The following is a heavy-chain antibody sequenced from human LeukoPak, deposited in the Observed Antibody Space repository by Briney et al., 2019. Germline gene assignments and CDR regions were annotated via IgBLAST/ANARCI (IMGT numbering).Heavy chain of an antibody. V-gene: IGHV4-34*01. CDR3: ARARAGPEAGRWGRHWFDP. J-gene: IGHJ5*02. CDR1: VVSFRGDY. D-gene: IGHD6-13*01. CDR2: INHSGST. Sequence: SETLSLTCAVSVVSFRGDYWSWIRQPPGKGLEWIGEINHSGSTNYNPSLKSRVTISVDTSKNQFSLKLSSVTAADTTVYYCARARAGPEAGRWGRHWFDPWGQGTLVTVSS.